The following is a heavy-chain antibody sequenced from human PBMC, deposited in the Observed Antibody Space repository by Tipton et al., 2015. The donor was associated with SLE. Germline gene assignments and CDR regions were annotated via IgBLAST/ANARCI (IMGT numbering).Heavy chain of an antibody. J-gene: IGHJ4*02. CDR1: GGSISSSTYY. D-gene: IGHD2-8*02. CDR2: IYYTGTT. V-gene: IGHV4-39*06. Sequence: LRLSCTVSGGSISSSTYYWGWIRQPPGKGLEWVGSIYYTGTTYYTPSLKSRGTISVDTSKNQFALRLRSVTAADTSVYYCARADYCAGGTCYLDWGQGILVTGSS. CDR3: ARADYCAGGTCYLD.